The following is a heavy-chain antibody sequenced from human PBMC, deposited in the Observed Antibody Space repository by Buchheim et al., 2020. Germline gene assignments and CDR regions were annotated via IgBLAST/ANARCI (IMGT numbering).Heavy chain of an antibody. CDR3: VRHFWAPDTSSYTFDY. V-gene: IGHV4-59*08. CDR2: TYDSGST. D-gene: IGHD3-3*01. Sequence: QVQLQESGPRLVKPSETLSLTCTVSGGSISNYYWGWIRQPPGKGLEWIGYTYDSGSTNYNPSLKSRVTISVDTSNNRFSLRLKSVTAADTAVYYCVRHFWAPDTSSYTFDYWGQGTL. CDR1: GGSISNYY. J-gene: IGHJ4*02.